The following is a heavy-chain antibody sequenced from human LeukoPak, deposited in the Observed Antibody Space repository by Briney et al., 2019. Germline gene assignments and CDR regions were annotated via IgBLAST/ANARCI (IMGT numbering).Heavy chain of an antibody. CDR3: ARSRGYSYGTTFLDY. CDR2: IYYSGST. Sequence: SETLSLTCTVSGGSISSYYWSWIRQPPGKGLEWIGYIYYSGSTNYNPSLKSRVTISVDTSKNQFSLKLSSVTAADTAVYYCARSRGYSYGTTFLDYWGQGTLVTVSS. V-gene: IGHV4-59*08. J-gene: IGHJ4*02. D-gene: IGHD5-18*01. CDR1: GGSISSYY.